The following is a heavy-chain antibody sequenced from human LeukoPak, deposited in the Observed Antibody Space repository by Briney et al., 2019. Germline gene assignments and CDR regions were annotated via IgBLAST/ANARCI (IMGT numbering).Heavy chain of an antibody. CDR1: GASISNHY. CDR3: ARLRDWFDP. Sequence: KTSQTLSLTCTVSGASISNHYWSWIRQPPGKGLEWIGYIYFSGSTTHNPSLKSRVTISVDTSKNQFSLKLSSVTAADTAVYYCARLRDWFDPWGQGTLVTVSS. J-gene: IGHJ5*02. CDR2: IYFSGST. V-gene: IGHV4-59*11.